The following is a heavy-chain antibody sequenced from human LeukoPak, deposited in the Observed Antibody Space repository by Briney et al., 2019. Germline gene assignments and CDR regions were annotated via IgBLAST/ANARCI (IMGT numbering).Heavy chain of an antibody. J-gene: IGHJ2*01. CDR2: ISSGTSYI. D-gene: IGHD3-3*01. CDR3: ARIKEVIPIFGSKRGSWYFDL. V-gene: IGHV3-21*01. CDR1: GFTFNTYT. Sequence: GGSLRLSCAASGFTFNTYTMNWVRQAPGKGLEWVSSISSGTSYIYYADSVKGRFTISRDNSKNTLYLQMNSLRAEDTAVYYCARIKEVIPIFGSKRGSWYFDLWGRGTLVTVSS.